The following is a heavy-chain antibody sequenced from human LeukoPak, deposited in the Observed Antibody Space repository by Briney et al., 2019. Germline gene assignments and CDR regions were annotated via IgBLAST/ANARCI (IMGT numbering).Heavy chain of an antibody. CDR2: IYYSGST. Sequence: PSETLSLTCTVSGGSISSYYWSWIRQPPGKGLEWIGYIYYSGSTNYNPSLKSRVTISVDTSKNQFSLKLSSVTAADTAVYYCARDHREGEGDQSPFYYYYYGMDVWGQGTTATVSS. V-gene: IGHV4-59*01. D-gene: IGHD2-21*02. CDR3: ARDHREGEGDQSPFYYYYYGMDV. CDR1: GGSISSYY. J-gene: IGHJ6*02.